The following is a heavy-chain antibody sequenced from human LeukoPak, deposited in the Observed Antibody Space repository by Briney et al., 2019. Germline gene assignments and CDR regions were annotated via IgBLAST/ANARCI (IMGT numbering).Heavy chain of an antibody. Sequence: GGSLRLSCAASGFTFSGYAMSWVRLAPGKGLEWVSTISDSSGSTHYADSMKGRFTISRDNSKNTLYLQMHSLRAEDSAVYYCANWGGTYWGQGTLVTVSP. CDR1: GFTFSGYA. V-gene: IGHV3-23*01. J-gene: IGHJ4*02. D-gene: IGHD7-27*01. CDR2: ISDSSGST. CDR3: ANWGGTY.